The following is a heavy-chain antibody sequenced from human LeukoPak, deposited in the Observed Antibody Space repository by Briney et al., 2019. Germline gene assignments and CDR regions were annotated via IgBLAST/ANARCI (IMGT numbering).Heavy chain of an antibody. J-gene: IGHJ3*02. Sequence: GGSLRLSCAASKFTFSKYWMSWVRQAPGKGLAWVANINQDGTEKYFGDSVKGRFTISGDNARNSLYLQMNSLRAEDTAVYYCARAKSRVGDGFDIWGQGTMVTVSS. CDR1: KFTFSKYW. V-gene: IGHV3-7*01. D-gene: IGHD3-16*01. CDR2: INQDGTEK. CDR3: ARAKSRVGDGFDI.